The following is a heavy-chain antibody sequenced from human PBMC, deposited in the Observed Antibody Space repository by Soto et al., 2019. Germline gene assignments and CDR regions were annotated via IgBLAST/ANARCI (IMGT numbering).Heavy chain of an antibody. Sequence: QVQLVQSGAEVKKPGASVKVSCRASGYTFTSYVISWVRQAPAQGLKWMGWISAYNGNTNFAQKLQGRVTMTTDTSTSTAYMELRSLRSDDTAVYYCARVVATVAGPYGMDVWGQGTTVTVSS. CDR2: ISAYNGNT. V-gene: IGHV1-18*01. CDR1: GYTFTSYV. J-gene: IGHJ6*02. CDR3: ARVVATVAGPYGMDV. D-gene: IGHD6-19*01.